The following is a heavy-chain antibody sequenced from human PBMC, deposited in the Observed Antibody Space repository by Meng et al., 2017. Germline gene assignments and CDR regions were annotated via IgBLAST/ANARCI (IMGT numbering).Heavy chain of an antibody. CDR2: ISGDGSLT. V-gene: IGHV3-74*01. D-gene: IGHD1-1*01. CDR3: LDEAPRSDY. J-gene: IGHJ4*02. CDR1: GFTFNNYW. Sequence: VGVGGGLFKRGGSLRLYCAASGFTFNNYWMHGARQVPGKGLVWVSRISGDGSLTNNADSVKGRFTISRDNAKNTLYLQMNSMRPEDTAVYYCLDEAPRSDYWGQGSLVTVSS.